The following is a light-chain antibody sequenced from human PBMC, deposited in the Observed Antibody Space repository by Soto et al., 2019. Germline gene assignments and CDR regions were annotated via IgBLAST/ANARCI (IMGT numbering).Light chain of an antibody. Sequence: QSVLTQPPSVSGAPGQRVSISCTGGSSNIGANNDVHWYQQTPGRAPKLLIYGDNNRPSGVPDRFSGSKSGTSASLAITGLQAEDEADYYCHSSDDSLSGSVFGGGTKLTVL. CDR3: HSSDDSLSGSV. V-gene: IGLV1-40*01. J-gene: IGLJ3*02. CDR2: GDN. CDR1: SSNIGANND.